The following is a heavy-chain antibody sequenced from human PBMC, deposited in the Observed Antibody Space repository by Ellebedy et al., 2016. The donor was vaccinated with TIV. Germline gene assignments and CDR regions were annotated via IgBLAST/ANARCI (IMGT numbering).Heavy chain of an antibody. V-gene: IGHV3-7*01. CDR1: GFTFNKYW. J-gene: IGHJ4*02. CDR2: IKQDGSEK. D-gene: IGHD3/OR15-3a*01. CDR3: AKMPLGRDWLLSLFDY. Sequence: GGSLRLSCTASGFTFNKYWMNWVRQAPGKGPEWVANIKQDGSEKYYVDSVKGRFTISRDNAKNTLYLQMNSLRAEDTAVYYCAKMPLGRDWLLSLFDYWGQGTLVTVSS.